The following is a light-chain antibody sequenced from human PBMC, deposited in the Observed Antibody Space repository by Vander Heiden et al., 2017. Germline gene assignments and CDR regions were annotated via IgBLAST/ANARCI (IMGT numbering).Light chain of an antibody. CDR1: QRISSW. Sequence: DIQMTQSPSTLSAFVGETVTITCRASQRISSWLAWYQQKPGKAPKLLIYDAVHLQTGVPARFSGTGSGTEFTLTISRLQPDDFATYYCQQYNDFAVWTFGLGTKVEIK. CDR3: QQYNDFAVWT. CDR2: DAV. J-gene: IGKJ1*01. V-gene: IGKV1-5*01.